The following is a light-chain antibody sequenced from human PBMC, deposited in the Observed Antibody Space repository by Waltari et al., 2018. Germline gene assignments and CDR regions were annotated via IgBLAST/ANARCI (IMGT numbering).Light chain of an antibody. V-gene: IGLV1-51*02. Sequence: QSVLTQPPSVSAAPGQRVPIPCSGGRSNIGNNYVSWYRQFPGTAPKLLIYENTERPSGIPGRFSGSKSGTSATLDITGLQAGDEADYYCGTWDSSLSGAVFGGGTHLTVL. CDR3: GTWDSSLSGAV. J-gene: IGLJ7*01. CDR1: RSNIGNNY. CDR2: ENT.